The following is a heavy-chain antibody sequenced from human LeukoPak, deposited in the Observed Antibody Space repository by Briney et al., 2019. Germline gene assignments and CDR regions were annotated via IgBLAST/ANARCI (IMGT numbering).Heavy chain of an antibody. CDR1: GGSISSYY. CDR2: IYYSGST. V-gene: IGHV4-59*08. CDR3: ASSMEVSGRSLSK. J-gene: IGHJ4*02. D-gene: IGHD2-8*02. Sequence: SETLSLTCTVSGGSISSYYWSWIRQPPGKGLEWIGYIYYSGSTNYSPSLESRVTISADRSKRQFSLKLTSVTAADTAVYYCASSMEVSGRSLSKWGQGTLVTVSS.